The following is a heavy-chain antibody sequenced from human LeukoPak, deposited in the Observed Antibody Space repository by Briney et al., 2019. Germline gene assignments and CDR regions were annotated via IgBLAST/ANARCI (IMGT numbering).Heavy chain of an antibody. D-gene: IGHD1-26*01. CDR1: GFTFSRFW. Sequence: GGSLRLSCAASGFTFSRFWMHWVRQAPGKGLVWVSRMNIDASNTIYADSVKGRFTISRDNAKNTLYLQMNSLRAEDTAVYYCARDQSVAGPTTADYWGQGTLVTVSS. J-gene: IGHJ4*02. V-gene: IGHV3-74*01. CDR3: ARDQSVAGPTTADY. CDR2: MNIDASNT.